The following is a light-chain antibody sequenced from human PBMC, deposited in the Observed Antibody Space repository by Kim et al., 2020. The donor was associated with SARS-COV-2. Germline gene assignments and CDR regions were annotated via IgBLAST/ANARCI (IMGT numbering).Light chain of an antibody. Sequence: PASFSCMSSQSLLHSNGYNFFDWVMQKPGQSPQLLIYLGSNRASGGPDRFSGSGSGTAFTLKISRVEAEDVGVYYCMQALQTPRLTFGGGTKLEIK. J-gene: IGKJ4*01. CDR2: LGS. CDR3: MQALQTPRLT. CDR1: QSLLHSNGYNF. V-gene: IGKV2-28*01.